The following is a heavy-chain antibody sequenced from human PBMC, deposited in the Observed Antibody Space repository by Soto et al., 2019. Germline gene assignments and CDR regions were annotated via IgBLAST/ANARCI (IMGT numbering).Heavy chain of an antibody. D-gene: IGHD2-15*01. Sequence: GGSLRLSCAASGFTFSSYGMHWVRQAPGKGLEWVEVIWYDGSNKYYADSVKGRFTISRDNSKNTLYLQMNSLRAEDTAVYYCARVAGSPYYGMDVWGQGTTVTVSS. CDR1: GFTFSSYG. J-gene: IGHJ6*02. CDR3: ARVAGSPYYGMDV. V-gene: IGHV3-33*01. CDR2: IWYDGSNK.